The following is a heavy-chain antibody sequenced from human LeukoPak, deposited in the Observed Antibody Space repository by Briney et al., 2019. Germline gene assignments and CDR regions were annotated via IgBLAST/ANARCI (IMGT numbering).Heavy chain of an antibody. J-gene: IGHJ4*02. CDR2: INSGGSST. CDR3: ARIPAVAGTRGY. Sequence: GGSLRLSCAASGFTFSSYWMHWVRQAPGKGLVWVSRINSGGSSTSYADSVKGRFTISRDNAKNTLYLQMNSLRAEDTAVYYCARIPAVAGTRGYWGQGTLVTVSS. V-gene: IGHV3-74*01. CDR1: GFTFSSYW. D-gene: IGHD6-19*01.